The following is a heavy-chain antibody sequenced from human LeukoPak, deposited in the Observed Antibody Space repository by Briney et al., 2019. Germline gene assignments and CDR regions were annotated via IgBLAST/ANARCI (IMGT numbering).Heavy chain of an antibody. CDR1: GYTFTSYD. D-gene: IGHD2-2*02. CDR3: ARATRDCSSASCYNY. Sequence: ASVKVSCKASGYTFTSYDINWVRQATGQGLEWMGWMNPNGGNTGYAQKFQGRVTMTRNTPISTAYMELSSLGSEDTAVYYCARATRDCSSASCYNYWGQGTLVTVSS. CDR2: MNPNGGNT. V-gene: IGHV1-8*01. J-gene: IGHJ4*02.